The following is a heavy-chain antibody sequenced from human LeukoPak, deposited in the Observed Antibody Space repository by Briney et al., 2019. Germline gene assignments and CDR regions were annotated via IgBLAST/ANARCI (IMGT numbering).Heavy chain of an antibody. CDR2: ISWDGGST. CDR3: AKDSGSEGRFDY. J-gene: IGHJ4*02. D-gene: IGHD1-26*01. CDR1: GFTFDDYT. V-gene: IGHV3-43*01. Sequence: QSGGSLRLSCAASGFTFDDYTMHWVRQAPGKGLEWVSLISWDGGSTYYADSVKGRFTISRDNSKNSLYLQMNSLRTEDTVLYYCAKDSGSEGRFDYWGQGTLVTVSS.